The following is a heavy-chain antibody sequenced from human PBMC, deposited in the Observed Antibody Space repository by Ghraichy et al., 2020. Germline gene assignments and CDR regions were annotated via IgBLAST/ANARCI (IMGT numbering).Heavy chain of an antibody. D-gene: IGHD4-23*01. J-gene: IGHJ3*02. Sequence: SETLSLTCTVSGGSISSYYWSWIRQPPGKGLEWIGYIYYSGSTNYNPSLKSRVTISVDTSKNQFSLKLSSVTAADTAVYYCARQTGWATVGLDIWGQGTMVTVSS. CDR2: IYYSGST. V-gene: IGHV4-59*08. CDR3: ARQTGWATVGLDI. CDR1: GGSISSYY.